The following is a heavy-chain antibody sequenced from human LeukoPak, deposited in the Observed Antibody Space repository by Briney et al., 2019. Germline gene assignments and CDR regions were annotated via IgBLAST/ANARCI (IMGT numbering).Heavy chain of an antibody. J-gene: IGHJ6*03. CDR2: ISSSSSYI. CDR1: GFTFSSYS. V-gene: IGHV3-21*01. D-gene: IGHD2-2*01. Sequence: PGGSLRLSCAASGFTFSSYSMNWVRQAPGKGLEWVSSISSSSSYIYYADSEKGRFTISRDNAKNSLYLQMNSLRAEDTAVYYCARDRLPPRIVVVPAALMDVWGKGTTVTVSS. CDR3: ARDRLPPRIVVVPAALMDV.